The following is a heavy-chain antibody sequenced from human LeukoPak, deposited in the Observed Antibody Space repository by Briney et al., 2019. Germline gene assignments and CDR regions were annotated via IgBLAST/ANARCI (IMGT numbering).Heavy chain of an antibody. D-gene: IGHD2-15*01. Sequence: GGSLRLSCEVSGFTFSNYAMSWVRQAPGKGLEWVSVISGNGGSTYYADSAKGRFTISRDNSKNTLYLHMRSLRAEDTAVYYCAKDVIAYCSAGSCGAFDYWGQGTPVTVSS. CDR3: AKDVIAYCSAGSCGAFDY. V-gene: IGHV3-23*01. CDR1: GFTFSNYA. CDR2: ISGNGGST. J-gene: IGHJ4*02.